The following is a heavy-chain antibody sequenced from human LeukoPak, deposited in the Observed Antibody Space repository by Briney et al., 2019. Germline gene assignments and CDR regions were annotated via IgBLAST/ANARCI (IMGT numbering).Heavy chain of an antibody. J-gene: IGHJ1*01. Sequence: PSETLSLPCSVSGDSISRSDSYWDWIRQPPGKGLEWIGTIYYSGRTYYSPSLKSRVTMSVDTPNNQFSLNLRSVTAADTAVYYCARRRYYDGSGYLEWGQGTLLSVSS. CDR3: ARRRYYDGSGYLE. CDR2: IYYSGRT. V-gene: IGHV4-39*01. D-gene: IGHD3-22*01. CDR1: GDSISRSDSY.